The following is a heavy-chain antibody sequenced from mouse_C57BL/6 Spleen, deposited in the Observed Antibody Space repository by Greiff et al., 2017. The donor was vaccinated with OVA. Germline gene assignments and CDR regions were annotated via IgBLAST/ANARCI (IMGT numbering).Heavy chain of an antibody. CDR2: IDPSDSYT. V-gene: IGHV1-59*01. Sequence: QVQLQQPGAELVRPGTSVKLSCKASGYTFTSYGMHWVKQRPGQGLEWIGVIDPSDSYTNYNQKFKGKATLTVDTSSSTAYMQLSSLTSEDSAVYYCARRLFAYWGQGTLVTVSA. CDR1: GYTFTSYG. J-gene: IGHJ3*01. CDR3: ARRLFAY.